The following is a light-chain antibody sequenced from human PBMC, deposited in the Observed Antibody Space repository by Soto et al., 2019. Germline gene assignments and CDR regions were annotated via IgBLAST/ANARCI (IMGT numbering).Light chain of an antibody. CDR2: KAS. J-gene: IGKJ5*01. V-gene: IGKV1-5*03. Sequence: DIQMTQSPSALAASVGDRVTITCRASQSISTWLAWYQQEPGKAPKLLIHKASSLQSGVPSRFSGSESGTDFTLTISSLQPEDCAIYFCQQANSFPITFCQGTQLEIK. CDR1: QSISTW. CDR3: QQANSFPIT.